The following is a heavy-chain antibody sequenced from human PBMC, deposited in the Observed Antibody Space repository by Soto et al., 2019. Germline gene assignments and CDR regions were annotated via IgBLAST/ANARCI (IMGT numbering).Heavy chain of an antibody. J-gene: IGHJ6*02. CDR2: IYYSGST. CDR3: GGTSLRYGMDV. V-gene: IGHV4-39*01. D-gene: IGHD4-17*01. CDR1: GGSISSSSYY. Sequence: SETLSLTCTVSGGSISSSSYYWGWIRQPPGKGLEWIGSIYYSGSTYYNPSLKSRVTISVDASKNQFSLRLSSVTAADTAVYYWGGTSLRYGMDVGGQGPTVP.